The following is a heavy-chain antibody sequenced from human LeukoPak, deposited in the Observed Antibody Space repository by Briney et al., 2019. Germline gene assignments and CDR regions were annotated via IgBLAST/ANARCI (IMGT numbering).Heavy chain of an antibody. Sequence: GGSLRLSCAASGFSIGSYDMNWVRQAPGKGLEWVSHISGDCGATYCSDFVKGRFTISRDNSKNMLFLQMISLRAEDTAVYYCSRETSGYCDGGTCYSFHYFDHWGQGVLVTVSS. CDR3: SRETSGYCDGGTCYSFHYFDH. D-gene: IGHD2-15*01. CDR1: GFSIGSYD. J-gene: IGHJ4*02. CDR2: ISGDCGAT. V-gene: IGHV3-23*01.